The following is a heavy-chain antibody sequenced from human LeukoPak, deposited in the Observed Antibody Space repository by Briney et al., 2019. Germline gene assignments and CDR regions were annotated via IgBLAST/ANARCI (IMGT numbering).Heavy chain of an antibody. Sequence: GGSLRLSCAASGFTFSSYGMHWVRQAPGKGLEWVAFIRYEGINKYYADSVKGRFTISRDNSKNTLYLQMNSLRAEDTAVYYCAKVMVRGVIHAFDIWGQGTMVTVSS. CDR2: IRYEGINK. D-gene: IGHD3-10*01. CDR3: AKVMVRGVIHAFDI. J-gene: IGHJ3*02. CDR1: GFTFSSYG. V-gene: IGHV3-30*02.